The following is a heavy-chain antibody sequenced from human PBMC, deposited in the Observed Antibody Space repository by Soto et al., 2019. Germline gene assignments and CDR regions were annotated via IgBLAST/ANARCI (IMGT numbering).Heavy chain of an antibody. D-gene: IGHD3-10*01. V-gene: IGHV3-23*01. CDR1: GFTFSSYA. Sequence: GGSLRLSCAASGFTFSSYAMSWVRQAPGKGLEWVSAISGSGGSTYYADSVKGRFTISRDNSKNTLYLQMNSLRAEDTAVYYCAKIRVGTDGETKAYYFDYWGQGTLVTVSS. J-gene: IGHJ4*02. CDR3: AKIRVGTDGETKAYYFDY. CDR2: ISGSGGST.